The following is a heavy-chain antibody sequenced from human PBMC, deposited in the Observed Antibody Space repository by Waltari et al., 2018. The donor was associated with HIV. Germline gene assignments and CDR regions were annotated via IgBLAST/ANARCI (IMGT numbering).Heavy chain of an antibody. Sequence: EVQLVESGGGLVQPGGSLKVYCAASGFSFSGSTMHWVSQASGKGLEWVGRIRTKANSYATAYAASVKGRFIISRDNSKNTAYLQMNNLKTEDTAVYYCTRLVAAVAGTGYWGQGTLVTVSS. J-gene: IGHJ4*02. CDR3: TRLVAAVAGTGY. CDR1: GFSFSGST. D-gene: IGHD6-19*01. CDR2: IRTKANSYAT. V-gene: IGHV3-73*01.